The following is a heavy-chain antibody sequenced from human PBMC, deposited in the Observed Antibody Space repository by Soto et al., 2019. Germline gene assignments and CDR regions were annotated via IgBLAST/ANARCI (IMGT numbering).Heavy chain of an antibody. CDR2: IYPGDSDT. D-gene: IGHD4-4*01. CDR1: GYSFTSYW. Sequence: PGESLKISCKGSGYSFTSYWIGWVRQMPGKGLEWMGIIYPGDSDTRYSPSFQGQVTISADKSISTAYLQWSSLKASDTAMYYCARQRDDYSNYDYYYYYYMDVWGKGTTVTVSS. J-gene: IGHJ6*03. V-gene: IGHV5-51*01. CDR3: ARQRDDYSNYDYYYYYYMDV.